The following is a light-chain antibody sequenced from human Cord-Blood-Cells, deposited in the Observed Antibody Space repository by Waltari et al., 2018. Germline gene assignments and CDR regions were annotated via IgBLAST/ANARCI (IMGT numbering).Light chain of an antibody. CDR1: QSISSY. CDR2: AAS. V-gene: IGKV1-39*01. J-gene: IGKJ1*01. CDR3: QQSYRTPRT. Sequence: DIQMTQPPSSLSASVGDRVTITGRASQSISSYLNWYQQNPGKAPKLLIYAASSLQSGVPSRFRGSGYGTDFTLTISSLQPEDVATYYWQQSYRTPRTFGQGTKVEIK.